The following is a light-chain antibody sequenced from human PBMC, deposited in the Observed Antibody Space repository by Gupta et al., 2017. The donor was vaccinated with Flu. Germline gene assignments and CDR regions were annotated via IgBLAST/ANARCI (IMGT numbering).Light chain of an antibody. CDR1: QSVSTN. CDR3: QQYDAWPPWT. Sequence: EIVMTQSPATLSVSPGERATLYCRASQSVSTNLAWYQQRPGQAPRLLIYGASTRVTGIPARFSGSGSGTEFTLAITSLQSEDFAVYYCQQYDAWPPWTFGQGTKVEIK. CDR2: GAS. J-gene: IGKJ1*01. V-gene: IGKV3-15*01.